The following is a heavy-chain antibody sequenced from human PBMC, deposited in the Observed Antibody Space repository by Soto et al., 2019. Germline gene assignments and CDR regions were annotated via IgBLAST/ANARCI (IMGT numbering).Heavy chain of an antibody. D-gene: IGHD6-19*01. Sequence: QVQLQESGPGLVKPSGTLSLTCAVSGGSISSSNWWSWVRQPPGKGLEWIGEIYHSGSTNYNPSRKSRVHISVNKSKNPFSLMLSSVTAADTAVYYCARVAVAGTRVDYWGQGTLVTVSS. V-gene: IGHV4-4*02. J-gene: IGHJ4*02. CDR2: IYHSGST. CDR1: GGSISSSNW. CDR3: ARVAVAGTRVDY.